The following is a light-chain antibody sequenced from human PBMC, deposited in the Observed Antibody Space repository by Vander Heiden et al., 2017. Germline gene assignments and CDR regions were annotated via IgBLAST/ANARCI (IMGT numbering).Light chain of an antibody. CDR1: QRITTW. Sequence: DIQMTQSPSSVSASVGDRVTLTCRASQRITTWLAWYQQKPVKAPNLLIYAASTLQSGVPSRFSGSGSGTDFTLTISSLQPEDSATYYCQQANSFPFTFGPGTKVGIK. V-gene: IGKV1-12*01. J-gene: IGKJ3*01. CDR2: AAS. CDR3: QQANSFPFT.